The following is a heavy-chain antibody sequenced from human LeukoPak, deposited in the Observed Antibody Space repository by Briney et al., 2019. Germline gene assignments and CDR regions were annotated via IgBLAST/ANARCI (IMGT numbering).Heavy chain of an antibody. Sequence: PSETLSLTCAVYGGSFSGYYWSWIRQPPGKGLEWIGEINHSGSTNYNPSLKSRVTISVDTSKNQFSLKLSSVTAADTAVYYCARGRWATHWFDPWGQGTLVTVSS. J-gene: IGHJ5*02. CDR3: ARGRWATHWFDP. D-gene: IGHD1-26*01. CDR1: GGSFSGYY. CDR2: INHSGST. V-gene: IGHV4-34*01.